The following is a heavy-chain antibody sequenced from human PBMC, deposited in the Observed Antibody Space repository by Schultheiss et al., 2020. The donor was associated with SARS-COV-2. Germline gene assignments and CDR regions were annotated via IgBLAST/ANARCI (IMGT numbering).Heavy chain of an antibody. CDR1: GFTFTSSA. J-gene: IGHJ4*02. V-gene: IGHV1-58*01. CDR3: AADDSSGYYYDPV. D-gene: IGHD3-22*01. Sequence: KISCKASGFTFTSSAVQWVRQARGQRLEWIGWIVVGSGNTNYAQKFQERVTITRDMSTSTAYMELSSLRSEDTAVYYCAADDSSGYYYDPVWGQGTLVTVSS. CDR2: IVVGSGNT.